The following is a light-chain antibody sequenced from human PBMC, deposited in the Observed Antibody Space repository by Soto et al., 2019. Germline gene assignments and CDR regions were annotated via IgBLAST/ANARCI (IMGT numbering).Light chain of an antibody. CDR1: QSVSSSY. CDR3: QQYGSSLC. CDR2: GAS. V-gene: IGKV3-20*01. J-gene: IGKJ5*01. Sequence: EIVLTQSPGTLSLSPGERATLSCRASQSVSSSYLAWYQQKPGQAPRLLIYGASSRATGIPDRFSGSGSGTDFTLTISRLEPEDFAVYYCQQYGSSLCFGQGTGLEIK.